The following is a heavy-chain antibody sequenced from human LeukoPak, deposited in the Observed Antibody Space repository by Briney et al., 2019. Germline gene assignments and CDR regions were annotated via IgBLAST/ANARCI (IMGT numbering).Heavy chain of an antibody. CDR3: ARDRGSTEFDY. J-gene: IGHJ4*02. D-gene: IGHD1-26*01. Sequence: GGSLRLSCAASGFTFSTYWMHWVRQAPGKGLVWVSRINSDGSRISYADSVKGRFTISRDNAKNTLYLQMNSLRAEDTAVYYCARDRGSTEFDYWGQGTLVTVSS. V-gene: IGHV3-74*01. CDR1: GFTFSTYW. CDR2: INSDGSRI.